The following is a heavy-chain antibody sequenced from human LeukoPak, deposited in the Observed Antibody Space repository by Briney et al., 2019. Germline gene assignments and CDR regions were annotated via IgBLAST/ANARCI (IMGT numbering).Heavy chain of an antibody. J-gene: IGHJ4*02. D-gene: IGHD2-15*01. Sequence: GASVKVSCKASGYTFTSYAMHWVRQAPGQRLEWMGWISAYNGNTNYAQKLQGRVTMTTDTSTSTAYMELRSLRSDDTAVYYCARGSVVVVAAGDYWGQGTLVTVSS. V-gene: IGHV1-18*01. CDR1: GYTFTSYA. CDR2: ISAYNGNT. CDR3: ARGSVVVVAAGDY.